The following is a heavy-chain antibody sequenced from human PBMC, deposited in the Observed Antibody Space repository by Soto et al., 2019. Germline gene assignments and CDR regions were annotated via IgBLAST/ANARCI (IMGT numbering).Heavy chain of an antibody. CDR2: ISGSGGST. V-gene: IGHV3-23*01. D-gene: IGHD3-10*01. CDR1: GFTFSSYA. CDR3: AKDWDYYGSGSYSDY. Sequence: HPGGSLRLSCAASGFTFSSYAMSWVRQAPGKGLEWVSAISGSGGSTYYADSVKGRFTISRDNSKNTLYLQMNSLRAEDTAVYYCAKDWDYYGSGSYSDYWGQGALVNVSS. J-gene: IGHJ4*02.